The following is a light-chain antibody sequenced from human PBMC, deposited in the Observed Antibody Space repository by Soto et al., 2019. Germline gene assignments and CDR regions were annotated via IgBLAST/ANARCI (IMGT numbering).Light chain of an antibody. V-gene: IGKV3-20*01. CDR2: GAS. CDR3: QQYGTSLFT. CDR1: QSVSSSY. Sequence: EIVLTQSPGTLSLSPGERATLSCRASQSVSSSYLAWYQQKVGQAPRLLIYGASSRATGIPDRFSGSGSGTDFNLTISRLAPEDFAVYYCQQYGTSLFTFGPGTKVDIK. J-gene: IGKJ3*01.